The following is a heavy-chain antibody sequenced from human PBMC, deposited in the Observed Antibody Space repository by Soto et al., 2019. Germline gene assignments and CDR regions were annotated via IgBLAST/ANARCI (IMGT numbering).Heavy chain of an antibody. J-gene: IGHJ4*02. CDR1: GGTFSSLA. CDR2: LVPVFGTA. D-gene: IGHD3-10*01. V-gene: IGHV1-69*06. Sequence: QVKLVQSGAEVKKPGSSVKVSCKASGGTFSSLAIIWVRQAPGQGLEWMGGLVPVFGTANYAQKFQDRVTITADKSTSTSYMELSSLRSEDTAVYYCARSPGVFDYWGQGTLVTVSS. CDR3: ARSPGVFDY.